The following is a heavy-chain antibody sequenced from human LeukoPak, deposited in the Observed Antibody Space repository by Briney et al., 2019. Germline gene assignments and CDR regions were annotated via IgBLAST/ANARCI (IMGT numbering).Heavy chain of an antibody. Sequence: SVKVSCKASGYTFTSYAISWVRQAPGQGLEWMGRIIPILGIANYAQKFQGRVTITADKSTSTAYMELSSLRSEDTAVYYCARGDYYDSSGYLYYYYYGMDVWGQGTTVTVSS. V-gene: IGHV1-69*04. J-gene: IGHJ6*02. CDR3: ARGDYYDSSGYLYYYYYGMDV. CDR2: IIPILGIA. D-gene: IGHD3-22*01. CDR1: GYTFTSYA.